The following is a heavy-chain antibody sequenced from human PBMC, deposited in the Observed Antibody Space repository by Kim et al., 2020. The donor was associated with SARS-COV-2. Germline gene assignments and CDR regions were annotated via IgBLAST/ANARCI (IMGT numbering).Heavy chain of an antibody. J-gene: IGHJ4*01. CDR2: INSDGSTT. V-gene: IGHV3-74*01. D-gene: IGHD3-10*01. Sequence: GGSLRLSCAASGFTFSSYWMHWVRQAPGKGLLWVSRINSDGSTTSYADSVKGRFTISRDNAKNTLYLQMNSLRAEDTAVYYCARAQMDYYGSEAYGYWG. CDR3: ARAQMDYYGSEAYGY. CDR1: GFTFSSYW.